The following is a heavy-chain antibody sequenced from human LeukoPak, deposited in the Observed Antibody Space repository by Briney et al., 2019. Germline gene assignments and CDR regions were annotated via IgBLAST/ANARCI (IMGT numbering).Heavy chain of an antibody. CDR3: ARDRGSSGWYEFDY. Sequence: PGGSLRLSCAASGFTFIDYAMNWVRQAPGKGLEWVANIKQDGSEKYYVDSVKGRFTISRDNAKNSLYLQMNSLRAEDTAVYYCARDRGSSGWYEFDYWGQGTLVTVSS. CDR1: GFTFIDYA. J-gene: IGHJ4*02. V-gene: IGHV3-7*01. D-gene: IGHD6-19*01. CDR2: IKQDGSEK.